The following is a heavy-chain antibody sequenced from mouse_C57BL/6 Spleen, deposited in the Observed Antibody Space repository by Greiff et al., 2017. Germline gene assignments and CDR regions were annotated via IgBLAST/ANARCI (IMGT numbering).Heavy chain of an antibody. J-gene: IGHJ4*01. CDR2: IWRGGST. CDR3: AKKAITTVGGYYAMDY. V-gene: IGHV2-5*01. D-gene: IGHD1-1*01. Sequence: VQLQESGPGLVQPSQSLSITCTVSGFSLTSYGVHWVRQSPGKGLEWLGVIWRGGSTDYNAAFMSRLSITKDNPKSQVFFKMNSLQADDTAIYYCAKKAITTVGGYYAMDYWGQGTSVTVSS. CDR1: GFSLTSYG.